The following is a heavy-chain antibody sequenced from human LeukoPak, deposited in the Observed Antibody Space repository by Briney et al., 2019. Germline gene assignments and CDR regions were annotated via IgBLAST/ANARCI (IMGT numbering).Heavy chain of an antibody. CDR3: AKSFRVVGATDY. CDR1: GFTFSSYA. V-gene: IGHV3-23*01. CDR2: ISGSGGST. Sequence: PGGSLRLSCAASGFTFSSYAMSWVRQAPGKGLEWVSAISGSGGSTYYADSVKGRFTISRDNSKNTLYLQMNSLRAEDAAVYYCAKSFRVVGATDYWGQGTLVTVSS. D-gene: IGHD1-26*01. J-gene: IGHJ4*02.